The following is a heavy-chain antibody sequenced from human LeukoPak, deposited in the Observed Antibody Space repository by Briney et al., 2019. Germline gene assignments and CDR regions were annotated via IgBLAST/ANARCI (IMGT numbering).Heavy chain of an antibody. D-gene: IGHD6-19*01. Sequence: GGSLRLSCAASGLTFSSYAMSWVRQAPGKGLEWVSVISGSGDSTYYADSVKGRFTISRDNPKNTLYLQMNSLRAEDTAVYYCAKSVVGVAGLNFWGQGTLVAVSS. CDR2: ISGSGDST. CDR1: GLTFSSYA. J-gene: IGHJ4*02. CDR3: AKSVVGVAGLNF. V-gene: IGHV3-23*01.